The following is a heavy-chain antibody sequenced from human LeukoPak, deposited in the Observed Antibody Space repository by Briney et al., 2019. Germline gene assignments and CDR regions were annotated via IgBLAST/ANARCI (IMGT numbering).Heavy chain of an antibody. Sequence: PGGSLRLSCAASGFPFSDSDIHWVRPASGKGLEWVGRITTKRSNYATAYTASVKGRFTISRHDSDNTAYLQMNSLKTEDTALYYCTTYRSGHYWGQGTLVTVSS. CDR3: TTYRSGHY. V-gene: IGHV3-73*01. J-gene: IGHJ4*02. CDR1: GFPFSDSD. D-gene: IGHD6-19*01. CDR2: ITTKRSNYAT.